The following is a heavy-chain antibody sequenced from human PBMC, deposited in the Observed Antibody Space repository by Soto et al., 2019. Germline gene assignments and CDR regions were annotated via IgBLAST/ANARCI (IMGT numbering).Heavy chain of an antibody. CDR3: ARVFSSAWYKAFDI. J-gene: IGHJ3*02. V-gene: IGHV1-69*18. CDR2: IIPIFGST. D-gene: IGHD6-19*01. CDR1: GGTFSSSP. Sequence: QVQLVQSGAEVKKPGSSVKVSCKASGGTFSSSPFSWVRQAPGQGLAWMGTIIPIFGSTNYAPRFQGRITISAAESTGTVYMELTSLRSDDTAVYYCARVFSSAWYKAFDIWGQGTLVTVSS.